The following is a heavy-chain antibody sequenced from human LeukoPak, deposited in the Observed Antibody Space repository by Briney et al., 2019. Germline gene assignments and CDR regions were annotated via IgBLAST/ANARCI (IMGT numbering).Heavy chain of an antibody. V-gene: IGHV1-2*02. CDR3: AKTMVRGVKGQGAFDI. CDR2: INPNSGGG. Sequence: ASVKVSCKASGYTFTGYYMHGVRQAPGQGGEWVGWINPNSGGGNYAQKFWGRVTMTMDRYNSKVYMELNRMRADDTAVYYCAKTMVRGVKGQGAFDIWGQGTMVTVSS. J-gene: IGHJ3*02. D-gene: IGHD3-10*01. CDR1: GYTFTGYY.